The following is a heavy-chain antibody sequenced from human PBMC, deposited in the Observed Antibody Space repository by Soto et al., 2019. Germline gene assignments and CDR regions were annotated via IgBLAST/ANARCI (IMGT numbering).Heavy chain of an antibody. CDR3: ARGYSSSSAAFDY. V-gene: IGHV3-30-3*01. J-gene: IGHJ4*02. CDR1: GFTFSSYA. Sequence: QVQLVESGGGVVQPGRSLRLSCVASGFTFSSYAMHWVRQAPGKGLEWVAIMSYDGSNKYYADSVKGRFTISRDNSKNTLYLQMNSLRADDTAVYYCARGYSSSSAAFDYWGQGTLVTVSS. D-gene: IGHD6-13*01. CDR2: MSYDGSNK.